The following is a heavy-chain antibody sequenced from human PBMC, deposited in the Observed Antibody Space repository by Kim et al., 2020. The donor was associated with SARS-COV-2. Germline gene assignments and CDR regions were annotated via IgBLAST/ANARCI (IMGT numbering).Heavy chain of an antibody. D-gene: IGHD3-22*01. CDR2: IYYSGST. Sequence: SETLSLTCTVSGGSISSSSYYWGWIRQPPGKGLEWIGSIYYSGSTYYNPSLKSRVTISVDTSKNQFSLKLSSVTAADTAVYYCARTRSITMIVVVIPDFNYWGQGTLVTVSS. J-gene: IGHJ4*02. V-gene: IGHV4-39*01. CDR3: ARTRSITMIVVVIPDFNY. CDR1: GGSISSSSYY.